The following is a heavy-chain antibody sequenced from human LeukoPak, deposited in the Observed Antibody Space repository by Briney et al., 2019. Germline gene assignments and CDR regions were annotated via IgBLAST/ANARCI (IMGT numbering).Heavy chain of an antibody. J-gene: IGHJ4*02. CDR2: IRHDGNKK. D-gene: IGHD3-9*01. CDR1: GFTFSDYG. Sequence: GGSLRLSCGASGFTFSDYGMHWVRQAPGKGLEWVAFIRHDGNKKYFPDSMKGRFSISRDNSNNTLYLQMNSLRPDDTAVYYCAERGVTGYKEAFDYWGQGTLVTVSS. CDR3: AERGVTGYKEAFDY. V-gene: IGHV3-30*02.